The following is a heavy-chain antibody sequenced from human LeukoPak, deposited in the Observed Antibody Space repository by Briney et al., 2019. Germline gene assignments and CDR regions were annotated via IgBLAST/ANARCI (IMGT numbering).Heavy chain of an antibody. CDR1: GYSFTDYY. CDR3: ARADRLHGGPYLIGP. V-gene: IGHV1-2*02. CDR2: INLNNGDI. Sequence: AASVKVSCKASGYSFTDYYMHWVRQAPGQGLEWMGWINLNNGDIKSAQKFQGRVTMTRDTSITTVYMEVSWLTSDDTAIYYCARADRLHGGPYLIGPWGQGTLVTVSS. J-gene: IGHJ5*02. D-gene: IGHD2-21*01.